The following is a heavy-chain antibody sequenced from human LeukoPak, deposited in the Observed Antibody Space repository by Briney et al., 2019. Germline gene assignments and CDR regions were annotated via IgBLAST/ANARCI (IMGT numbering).Heavy chain of an antibody. CDR2: INHSGST. J-gene: IGHJ3*02. Sequence: SETLSLTCAVYGGSFSGYYWSWIRQPPGKGLEWVGEINHSGSTNYNPSLKSRVTISVDTSMNQFSLKLSSVTAADTAVYYCAKVVDSNDAFDIWGQGTMVTVSS. V-gene: IGHV4-34*01. D-gene: IGHD2-15*01. CDR3: AKVVDSNDAFDI. CDR1: GGSFSGYY.